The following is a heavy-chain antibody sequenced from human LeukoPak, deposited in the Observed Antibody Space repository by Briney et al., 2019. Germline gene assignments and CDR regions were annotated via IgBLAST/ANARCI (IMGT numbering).Heavy chain of an antibody. Sequence: ASVKVSCKASGYTFTSYGISWVRQAPGQGLEWMGWISAYNGNTNYAQELQGRVTMTTDTSTSTAYMELRSLRSDDTAVYYCARAGDSGGYSRGMVYFDYWGQGPLVTVSS. D-gene: IGHD3-22*01. J-gene: IGHJ4*02. V-gene: IGHV1-18*01. CDR3: ARAGDSGGYSRGMVYFDY. CDR2: ISAYNGNT. CDR1: GYTFTSYG.